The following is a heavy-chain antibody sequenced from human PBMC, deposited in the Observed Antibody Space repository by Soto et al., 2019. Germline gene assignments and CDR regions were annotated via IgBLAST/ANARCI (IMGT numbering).Heavy chain of an antibody. D-gene: IGHD3-10*01. CDR2: IYHSVST. J-gene: IGHJ4*02. CDR3: ARKAYYASGPTNFFDS. Sequence: PXETLSLTCTFSGYSINSDDYWGWSRQPPGEGLEWIASIYHSVSTFYNPSLRSRVTISIDTSKNQFSLRLTAVTAADTAMYYCARKAYYASGPTNFFDSWGQGTLVTVSS. CDR1: GYSINSDDY. V-gene: IGHV4-38-2*02.